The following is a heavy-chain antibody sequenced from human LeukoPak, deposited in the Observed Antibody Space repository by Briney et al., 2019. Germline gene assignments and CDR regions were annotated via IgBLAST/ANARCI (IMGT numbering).Heavy chain of an antibody. D-gene: IGHD1-26*01. V-gene: IGHV3-30*02. J-gene: IGHJ3*02. CDR1: GFTFTTCG. CDR2: IWYDGSYE. CDR3: AKDQGWELLRSDAFDI. Sequence: PGGFLRLSCAASGFTFTTCGMHWVRQAPGKGLEWVAVIWYDGSYEYYADSVKGRFTISRDNSKNTLYLQMNSLRAEDTAIYYCAKDQGWELLRSDAFDIWGQGTMVTVSS.